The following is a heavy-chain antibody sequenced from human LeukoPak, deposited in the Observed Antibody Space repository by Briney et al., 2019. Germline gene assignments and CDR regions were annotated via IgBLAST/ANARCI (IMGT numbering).Heavy chain of an antibody. CDR2: INPSGGST. J-gene: IGHJ3*02. Sequence: VASVKVSCKASGYTFTSYYMHWVRQAPGQGLEWMGIINPSGGSTSYAQKFQGRVTMTRDTSTSTVYMELSSLRSGDTAVYYCARKLPPKRDGYEDDAFDIWGQGTMVTVSS. V-gene: IGHV1-46*01. CDR3: ARKLPPKRDGYEDDAFDI. CDR1: GYTFTSYY. D-gene: IGHD5-24*01.